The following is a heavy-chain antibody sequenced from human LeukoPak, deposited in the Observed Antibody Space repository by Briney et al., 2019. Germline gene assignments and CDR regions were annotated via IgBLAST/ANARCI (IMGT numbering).Heavy chain of an antibody. J-gene: IGHJ4*02. D-gene: IGHD1-20*01. Sequence: GESLKISRKGFGYSFTTYWIGWVRQMPGKGLEWMGIIYPGDSDIRYSPSFQGQVTISADKSISTAYLQWSSLKASDTATYFCARQLGERTFNWNDFDYWGQGTLVSVSS. CDR2: IYPGDSDI. V-gene: IGHV5-51*01. CDR3: ARQLGERTFNWNDFDY. CDR1: GYSFTTYW.